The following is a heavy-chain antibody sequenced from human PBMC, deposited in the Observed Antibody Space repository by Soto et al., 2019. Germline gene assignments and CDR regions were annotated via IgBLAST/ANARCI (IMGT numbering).Heavy chain of an antibody. CDR3: ARVNYGDDGSVYDY. V-gene: IGHV3-74*01. CDR1: GFTVSSYL. D-gene: IGHD4-17*01. J-gene: IGHJ4*02. CDR2: INSDGSST. Sequence: EVQLVASGGGLVQPGGSLRLSCAASGFTVSSYLMHWVRQAPGKGLVWVSRINSDGSSTSFADTVKGRFTIARDNAKNTLYLQMNSLRAEDTAVYYCARVNYGDDGSVYDYWGQGTLVTVSS.